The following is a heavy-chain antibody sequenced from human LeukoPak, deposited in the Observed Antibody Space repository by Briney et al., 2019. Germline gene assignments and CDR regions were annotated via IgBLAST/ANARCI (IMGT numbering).Heavy chain of an antibody. CDR1: GYTFSDYY. D-gene: IGHD6-19*01. J-gene: IGHJ4*02. CDR3: AREADYYGY. CDR2: INPKSGGT. Sequence: ASVKVSCKASGYTFSDYYMHWVRQAPGQGLEWMGWINPKSGGTNYAQKFQGRVTMTRDTFISTTYMGLSRLRSDDTAVYYCAREADYYGYWGQGTLVTVSS. V-gene: IGHV1-2*02.